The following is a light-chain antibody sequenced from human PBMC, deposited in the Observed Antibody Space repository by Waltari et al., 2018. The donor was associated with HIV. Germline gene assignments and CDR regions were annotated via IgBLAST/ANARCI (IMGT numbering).Light chain of an antibody. CDR1: QSVLYSSNNKNY. CDR3: HQYYTTPQT. J-gene: IGKJ1*01. Sequence: DIVVTQSPDSLALSPGERATITCKSSQSVLYSSNNKNYLAWYQQKPGQPPKLLIYWASARESGVPDRFSGSGSGTDFTLTINSLRAEDAAVYFCHQYYTTPQTFGQGTKVEIK. CDR2: WAS. V-gene: IGKV4-1*01.